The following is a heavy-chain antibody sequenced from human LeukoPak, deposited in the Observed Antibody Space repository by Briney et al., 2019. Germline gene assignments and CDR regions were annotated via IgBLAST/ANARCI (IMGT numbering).Heavy chain of an antibody. CDR1: GFTLSDYA. CDR3: ANGYHIYSYVVSFGHY. D-gene: IGHD5-18*01. CDR2: ISRDGSDK. J-gene: IGHJ4*02. Sequence: GRSQRLSCEASGFTLSDYAMHWVRQAPGKGLEWVSIISRDGSDKNYADSVKGRFTISRDNSKNTLYLQISSLRAEDTAVYYCANGYHIYSYVVSFGHYWGQGTLVTVSS. V-gene: IGHV3-30*18.